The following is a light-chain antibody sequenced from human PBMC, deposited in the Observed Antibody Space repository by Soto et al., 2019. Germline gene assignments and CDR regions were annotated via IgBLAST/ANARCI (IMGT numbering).Light chain of an antibody. CDR1: QSVSSD. Sequence: EIVMTQSPATLSVSPGERATLSCRASQSVSSDLAWYQQKPGQAPRLFIYDASTRATGFPARFSGSGSGTELTLTISSLQSEDFAVYYCQQYNNWPRTFGQGTKVEIK. CDR2: DAS. J-gene: IGKJ1*01. CDR3: QQYNNWPRT. V-gene: IGKV3-15*01.